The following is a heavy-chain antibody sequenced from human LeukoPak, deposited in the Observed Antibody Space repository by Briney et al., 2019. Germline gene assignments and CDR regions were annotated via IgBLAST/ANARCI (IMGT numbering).Heavy chain of an antibody. CDR3: ASILYGANGFDY. D-gene: IGHD4/OR15-4a*01. CDR2: IYYSGST. V-gene: IGHV4-59*01. J-gene: IGHJ4*02. CDR1: GGSTSSYY. Sequence: SETLSLTCTVSGGSTSSYYWSWIRQPPGKGLEYIAYIYYSGSTNYNPSLNSRVTTSVDTSKNQFSLKLSSVTAADTAVYYCASILYGANGFDYWGQGTLVTVSS.